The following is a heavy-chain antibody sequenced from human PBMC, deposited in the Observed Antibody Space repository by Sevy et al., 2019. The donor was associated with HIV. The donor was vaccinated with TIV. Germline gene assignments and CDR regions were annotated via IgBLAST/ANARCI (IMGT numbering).Heavy chain of an antibody. CDR1: GGSFSGYY. CDR2: ISHSGGT. D-gene: IGHD6-19*01. CDR3: ARLRIVVAGTGYFDL. V-gene: IGHV4-34*01. J-gene: IGHJ2*01. Sequence: SETLSLSCAVYGGSFSGYYWSWIRQPPGKGLEWIGEISHSGGTNYNPSLKSRVTISADTSKNQFSLQSSSVTAADTAVYYCARLRIVVAGTGYFDLWGRGTPVTVSS.